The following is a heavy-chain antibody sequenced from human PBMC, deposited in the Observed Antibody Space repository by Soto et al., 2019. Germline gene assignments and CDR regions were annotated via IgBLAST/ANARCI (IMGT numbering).Heavy chain of an antibody. Sequence: SETLSLTCAVYGGSFSGYYWTWIRQPPGTGLEWIGEINHSGSTNYNPSLKSRVTISVDTSKNQFSLKLTSVTAADGVVYYCERNKIPGLFDYWGQGTRVTVSS. D-gene: IGHD2-21*01. CDR3: ERNKIPGLFDY. CDR2: INHSGST. V-gene: IGHV4-34*01. CDR1: GGSFSGYY. J-gene: IGHJ4*02.